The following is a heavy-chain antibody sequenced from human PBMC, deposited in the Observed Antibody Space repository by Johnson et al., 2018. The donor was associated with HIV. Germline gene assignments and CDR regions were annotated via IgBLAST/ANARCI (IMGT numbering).Heavy chain of an antibody. J-gene: IGHJ3*02. CDR2: ISYDGSNK. V-gene: IGHV3-30-3*01. CDR1: GFTFSSYA. Sequence: QVQLVESGGGLVKPGGSLRLSCAASGFTFSSYAMHWVRQAPGKGLEWVAVISYDGSNKYYADSVKGRFTISRDNSKNTLYLQMNSLRAEDTAVYYCAREDSAFDIWGQGTMVSVSS. CDR3: AREDSAFDI.